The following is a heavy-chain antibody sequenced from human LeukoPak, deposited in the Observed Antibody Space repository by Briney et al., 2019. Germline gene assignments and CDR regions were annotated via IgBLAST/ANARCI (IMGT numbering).Heavy chain of an antibody. CDR1: EYMFNSDG. CDR2: INTNTGNP. Sequence: ASVKVSCKASEYMFNSDGINWVRQAPGQGLEWMGWINTNTGNPTYAQAFTGRFVFSLDTSVSVAFLQISNLKAEDTAVYYCARDGSVPDFWSGNRSGMDVWGQGTTVTVSS. CDR3: ARDGSVPDFWSGNRSGMDV. D-gene: IGHD3-3*01. V-gene: IGHV7-4-1*04. J-gene: IGHJ6*02.